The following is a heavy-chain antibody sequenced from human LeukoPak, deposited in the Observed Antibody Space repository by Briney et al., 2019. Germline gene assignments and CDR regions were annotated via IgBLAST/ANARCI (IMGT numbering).Heavy chain of an antibody. D-gene: IGHD6-19*01. V-gene: IGHV3-48*01. Sequence: GGSLRLSCAASGFTFDDYSMSWVRQAPGKGLEWVSYISSSSSTISYPDSVKGRFTISRDNAKNSLYLQMSNLRAEDTAVYYCAKVRAPSGWFNSDYWGQGTLVTVSS. CDR3: AKVRAPSGWFNSDY. J-gene: IGHJ4*02. CDR2: ISSSSSTI. CDR1: GFTFDDYS.